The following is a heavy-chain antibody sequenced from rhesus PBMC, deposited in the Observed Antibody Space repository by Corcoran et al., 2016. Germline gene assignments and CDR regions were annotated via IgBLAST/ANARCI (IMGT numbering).Heavy chain of an antibody. V-gene: IGHV3S16*01. CDR3: TTGPYCTGSGCHDY. D-gene: IGHD2-21*01. J-gene: IGHJ4*01. Sequence: EVQLVESGGGLVQPGGSLRLSCAASGFTFSSYGMSWVRQAPGKGLEWVSSISDASSYITYAASGKGRFTISRDNAKNSLSLQMNSLRAEDTAVYYCTTGPYCTGSGCHDYWGQGVLVTVSS. CDR2: ISDASSYI. CDR1: GFTFSSYG.